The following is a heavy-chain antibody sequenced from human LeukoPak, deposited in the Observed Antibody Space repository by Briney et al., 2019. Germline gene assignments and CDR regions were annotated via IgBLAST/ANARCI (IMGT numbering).Heavy chain of an antibody. Sequence: GRSLRLSCAASGFTFSSYGMHWVRQAPGKGLEWVAVIWYDGSNKYCADSVKGRFTISRDNSKNTLYLQMNSLRAEDTAVYYCAREQRQQLVPDYWGQGTLVTVSS. CDR1: GFTFSSYG. CDR2: IWYDGSNK. D-gene: IGHD6-13*01. CDR3: AREQRQQLVPDY. V-gene: IGHV3-33*01. J-gene: IGHJ4*02.